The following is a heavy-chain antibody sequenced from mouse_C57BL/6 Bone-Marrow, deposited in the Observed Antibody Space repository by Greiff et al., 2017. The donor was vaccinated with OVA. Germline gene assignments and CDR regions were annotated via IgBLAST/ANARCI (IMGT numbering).Heavy chain of an antibody. CDR1: GFSLTSYG. CDR3: ARNCTLYAMDY. D-gene: IGHD5-1*01. J-gene: IGHJ4*01. V-gene: IGHV2-2*01. CDR2: IWSGGST. Sequence: QVQLQQSGPGLVQPSQSLSITCTVSGFSLTSYGVHWVRQSPGKGLEWLGVIWSGGSTDYYAAFIYRLSISKDNSKSQVFFKMNSLQADDTAIYYCARNCTLYAMDYWGQGTSVTVSS.